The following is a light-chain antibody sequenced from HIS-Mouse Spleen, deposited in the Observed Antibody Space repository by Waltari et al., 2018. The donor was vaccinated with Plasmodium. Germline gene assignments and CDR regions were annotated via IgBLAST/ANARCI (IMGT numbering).Light chain of an antibody. Sequence: DIQMTQYPSSLSASVGDRVTITCRASQSISSYLHWYQQKPGKAPKLLIYAASSLQSGVPSRFSGSGSGTDFTLTISSLQPEDFATYYCQQSYSTPLFTFGPGTKVDIK. CDR2: AAS. CDR3: QQSYSTPLFT. CDR1: QSISSY. J-gene: IGKJ3*01. V-gene: IGKV1-39*01.